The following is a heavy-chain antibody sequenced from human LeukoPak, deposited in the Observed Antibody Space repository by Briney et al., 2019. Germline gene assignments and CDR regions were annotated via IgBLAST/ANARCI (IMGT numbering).Heavy chain of an antibody. CDR3: ARLPDAAAGPYYFDY. D-gene: IGHD6-13*01. J-gene: IGHJ4*03. CDR1: GYTFTSYG. V-gene: IGHV1-18*01. CDR2: ISAYNGNT. Sequence: ASVKVSCKASGYTFTSYGISWVRQAPGQGLEWMGWISAYNGNTNYAQKLQGRVTMTTDTSTSTAYMELRSLRSDDTAVYYCARLPDAAAGPYYFDYWGQGTMVTVSS.